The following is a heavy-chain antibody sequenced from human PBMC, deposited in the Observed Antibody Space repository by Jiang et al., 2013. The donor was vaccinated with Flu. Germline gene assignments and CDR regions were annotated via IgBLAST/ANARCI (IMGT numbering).Heavy chain of an antibody. CDR3: ARWFGELSDYYYYYMDV. J-gene: IGHJ6*03. D-gene: IGHD3-10*01. CDR2: INAGNGNT. Sequence: SGAEVKKPGASVKVSCKASGYTFTSYAMHWVRQAPGQRLEWMGWINAGNGNTKYSQKFQGRVTITRDTSASTAYMELSSLRSEDTAVYYCARWFGELSDYYYYYMDVWGKGPRSPSP. CDR1: GYTFTSYA. V-gene: IGHV1-3*01.